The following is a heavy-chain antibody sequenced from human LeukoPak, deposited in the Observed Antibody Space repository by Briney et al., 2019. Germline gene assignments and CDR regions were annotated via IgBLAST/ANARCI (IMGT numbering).Heavy chain of an antibody. D-gene: IGHD1-26*01. CDR2: TYYRSKWYN. J-gene: IGHJ4*02. CDR1: GDSVSSNSAT. V-gene: IGHV6-1*01. CDR3: GRVYRGSHYFDC. Sequence: SQTLSLTCAISGDSVSSNSATWNWIRQSPSRGLEWLGRTYYRSKWYNDYAVSVKSRITINQDTSKNQFSLQLNSVTPEDTAVYYCGRVYRGSHYFDCWGQGTLVTVSS.